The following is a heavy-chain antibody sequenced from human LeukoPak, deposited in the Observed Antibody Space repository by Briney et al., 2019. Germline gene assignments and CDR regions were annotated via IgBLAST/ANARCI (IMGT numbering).Heavy chain of an antibody. Sequence: GGSLRLSCAVSGFTFSGHWMFWVRQAPGKGLVWVSVISKDGSTSIYADSVRGRLTISRDNAKNTLYLQMNSLRVEDTSVYYCARDYYMGIVDQWGQGTRVTVSS. CDR3: ARDYYMGIVDQ. CDR2: ISKDGSTS. V-gene: IGHV3-74*01. CDR1: GFTFSGHW. J-gene: IGHJ5*02. D-gene: IGHD3-22*01.